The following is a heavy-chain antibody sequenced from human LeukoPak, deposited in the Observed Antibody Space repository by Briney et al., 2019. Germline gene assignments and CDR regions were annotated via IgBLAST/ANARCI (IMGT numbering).Heavy chain of an antibody. J-gene: IGHJ3*02. CDR3: AKVSHYYDLKGHPSIDAFDI. V-gene: IGHV3-23*01. CDR1: GLTFSSYA. CDR2: ISGSGGST. Sequence: GASLRLSCAASGLTFSSYAMSGVRQAPGKGLEWVSAISGSGGSTYYADSVKGRFTISRDNSKNTLYLQMSSLRAEDTAVYYCAKVSHYYDLKGHPSIDAFDIWGQGTMVTVSS. D-gene: IGHD3-22*01.